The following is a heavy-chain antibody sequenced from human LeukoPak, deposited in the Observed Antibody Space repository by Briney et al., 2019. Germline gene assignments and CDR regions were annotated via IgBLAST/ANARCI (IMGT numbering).Heavy chain of an antibody. CDR3: AKVMIVYSGYDYGYFDY. CDR1: GFTFSSYA. Sequence: GGSLRLSCAASGFTFSSYAMSWVRQAPGKGLEWVSAISGSGGSTYYADSVKGRFTISRDNSKNTLYLQMNSLRAEDTAVYYCAKVMIVYSGYDYGYFDYWGQGTLVTVSS. V-gene: IGHV3-23*01. D-gene: IGHD5-12*01. J-gene: IGHJ4*02. CDR2: ISGSGGST.